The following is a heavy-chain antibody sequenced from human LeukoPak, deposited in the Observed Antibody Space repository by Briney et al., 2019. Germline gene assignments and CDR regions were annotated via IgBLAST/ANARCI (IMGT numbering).Heavy chain of an antibody. CDR2: IYYSGST. Sequence: SETLSLTCTVSGGSISSYYWSWIRQPPGKGLEWIGYIYYSGSTNYNPSLKSRVTISVGTSKNQFSLKLSSVTAADTAVCYCARNPDFWSGYYTFDYWGQGTLVTVSS. CDR1: GGSISSYY. D-gene: IGHD3-3*01. CDR3: ARNPDFWSGYYTFDY. V-gene: IGHV4-59*01. J-gene: IGHJ4*02.